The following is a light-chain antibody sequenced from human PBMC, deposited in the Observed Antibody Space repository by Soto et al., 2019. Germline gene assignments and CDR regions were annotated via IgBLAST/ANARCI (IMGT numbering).Light chain of an antibody. CDR2: DAS. CDR3: QQYYSHQTLT. CDR1: QSVRGK. V-gene: IGKV3-15*01. Sequence: EILMTQSPATLSVSPGDRVTLSCGASQSVRGKSAWYQQKPGQVPRLLIYDASTRATGIPTRFIGSGSGTDFTLTISSLKSEDFANYYCQQYYSHQTLTFGDGTKVDIK. J-gene: IGKJ4*01.